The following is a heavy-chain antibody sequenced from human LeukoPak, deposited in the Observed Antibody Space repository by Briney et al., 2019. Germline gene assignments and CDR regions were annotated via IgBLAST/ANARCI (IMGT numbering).Heavy chain of an antibody. CDR2: IYYNGNT. J-gene: IGHJ4*02. CDR3: ARFGYNYGLDY. D-gene: IGHD5-18*01. CDR1: GGSITNYY. Sequence: SEALSLTCTVSGGSITNYYWTWIRQPPGKGLEWIGYIYYNGNTNYNPSLKSRVTISVDTSKNQFSLKLSSVTAADTAVYYCARFGYNYGLDYWGQGTLVTVSS. V-gene: IGHV4-59*01.